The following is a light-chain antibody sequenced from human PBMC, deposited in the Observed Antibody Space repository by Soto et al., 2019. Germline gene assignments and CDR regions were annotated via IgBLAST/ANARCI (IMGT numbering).Light chain of an antibody. CDR1: SSDIGAYNY. CDR3: SSYTGSSSLDV. J-gene: IGLJ1*01. CDR2: EVS. V-gene: IGLV2-14*01. Sequence: QSVLTQPASVSGSPGQSITISCTGTSSDIGAYNYVSWYRQHPGKAPKLMISEVSNRPSGVSNRFSGSKSGNTASLTISGLQAEDEADYYCSSYTGSSSLDVFGSGTKLTVL.